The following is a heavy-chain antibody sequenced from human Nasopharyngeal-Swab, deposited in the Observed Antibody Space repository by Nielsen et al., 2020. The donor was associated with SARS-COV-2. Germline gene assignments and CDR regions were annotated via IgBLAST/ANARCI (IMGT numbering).Heavy chain of an antibody. V-gene: IGHV3-23*01. CDR1: GFTFSSYA. CDR2: ISGSGGST. J-gene: IGHJ4*02. Sequence: GESLKISCAASGFTFSSYAMSWVRQAPGKGLGWVSAISGSGGSTYYADSVKGRFTISRDNSKNTLYLQMNSLRAEDTAVYYCAKDKQMATIAFDYWGQGTLVTVSS. CDR3: AKDKQMATIAFDY. D-gene: IGHD5-24*01.